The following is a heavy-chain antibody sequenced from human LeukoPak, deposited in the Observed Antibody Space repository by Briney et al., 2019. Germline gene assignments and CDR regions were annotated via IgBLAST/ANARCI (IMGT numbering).Heavy chain of an antibody. Sequence: PGGSLRLSCAGSGFSFSTYGMTWVRQAPGKGLEWVSSVSSSGETTYYADSVKGRFTISRDNSKNTLYLQMNSLRVEDTAVYYCAKEGIWFGQFAFDSWGQGALVTVSS. CDR1: GFSFSTYG. CDR2: VSSSGETT. V-gene: IGHV3-23*01. D-gene: IGHD3-10*01. CDR3: AKEGIWFGQFAFDS. J-gene: IGHJ4*02.